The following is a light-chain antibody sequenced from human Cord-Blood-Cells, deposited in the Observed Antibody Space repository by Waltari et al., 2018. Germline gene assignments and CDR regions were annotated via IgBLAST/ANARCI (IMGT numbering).Light chain of an antibody. CDR1: QDISNY. CDR3: QQYDNLPYS. J-gene: IGKJ2*03. Sequence: DIQMPQSPSSLSASVGDRVTTTCQASQDISNYLNWYQQKPGKAPKLLIYDASNLETGVPSRFSGSGSGTDFTFTISSLQPEDIATYYCQQYDNLPYSFGQGTKLEIK. CDR2: DAS. V-gene: IGKV1-33*01.